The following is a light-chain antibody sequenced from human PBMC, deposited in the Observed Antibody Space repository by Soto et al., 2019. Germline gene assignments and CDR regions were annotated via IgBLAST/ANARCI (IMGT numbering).Light chain of an antibody. Sequence: EIVMTQSPATLSVSPGDTATLSCRASQSVSNDLDWYQQKPGQAPRLLIYHTSTRATGIPGSFSGSGSGTEFTFTISSLQIKDFAAYYCQQSSDWFPGLTLGGGSRVDMK. V-gene: IGKV3-15*01. CDR1: QSVSND. J-gene: IGKJ4*01. CDR3: QQSSDWFPGLT. CDR2: HTS.